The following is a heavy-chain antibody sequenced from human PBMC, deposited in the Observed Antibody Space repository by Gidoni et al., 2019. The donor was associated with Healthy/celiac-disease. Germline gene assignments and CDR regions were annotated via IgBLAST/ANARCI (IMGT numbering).Heavy chain of an antibody. Sequence: EVQLVESGGGLVKPGGSLRLSCAASGFTFSSYTMTWVRQAPGEGLAWVSSISSSGGHIYYADSVKGRFTSSRDNAKNSLFLQMNSLRAEDTAVFYCARDPDSSGYFSAFDIWGRGTMVTVSS. CDR2: ISSSGGHI. D-gene: IGHD3-22*01. J-gene: IGHJ3*02. CDR1: GFTFSSYT. CDR3: ARDPDSSGYFSAFDI. V-gene: IGHV3-21*01.